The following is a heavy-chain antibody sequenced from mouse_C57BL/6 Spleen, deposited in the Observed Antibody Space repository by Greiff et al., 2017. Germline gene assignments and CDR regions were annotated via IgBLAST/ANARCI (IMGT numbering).Heavy chain of an antibody. CDR1: GFTFSDYG. V-gene: IGHV5-17*01. CDR2: ISSGSSAI. J-gene: IGHJ4*01. CDR3: ARHTMVTRAMDY. Sequence: EVKLVESGGGLVKPGGSLKLSCAASGFTFSDYGMHWVRQAPEKGLEWVAYISSGSSAIYYADTVKGRFTLSRDTAKNTLFLQMTRLRSEDTAIYYCARHTMVTRAMDYWGQGTSVTVSS. D-gene: IGHD2-2*01.